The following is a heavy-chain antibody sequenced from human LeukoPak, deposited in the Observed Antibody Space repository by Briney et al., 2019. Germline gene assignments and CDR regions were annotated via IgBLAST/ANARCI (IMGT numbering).Heavy chain of an antibody. V-gene: IGHV1-2*02. Sequence: ASVKVSCKASGYTFTGYYMHWVRQAPGQGLEWMGWFNPNSGGTNYAQKFQGRVTMTRDTSISTAHMELSRLRSDDTAVYYCARCQVATLYNWFDPWGQGTLVTVSS. J-gene: IGHJ5*02. CDR2: FNPNSGGT. D-gene: IGHD5-12*01. CDR1: GYTFTGYY. CDR3: ARCQVATLYNWFDP.